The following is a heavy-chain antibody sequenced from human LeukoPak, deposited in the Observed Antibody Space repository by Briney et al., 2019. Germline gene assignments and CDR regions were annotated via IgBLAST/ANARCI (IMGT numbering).Heavy chain of an antibody. J-gene: IGHJ4*02. V-gene: IGHV3-21*01. D-gene: IGHD6-13*01. Sequence: PGGSLRLSCAASGFTFRSYAMNWVRQAPGKGLEWVSSISSSSSYIYYADSVKGRFTISRDNAKNSLYLQMNSLRAEDTAVYYCARDSPLSGYSSSWFNFDYWGQGTLVTVSS. CDR2: ISSSSSYI. CDR3: ARDSPLSGYSSSWFNFDY. CDR1: GFTFRSYA.